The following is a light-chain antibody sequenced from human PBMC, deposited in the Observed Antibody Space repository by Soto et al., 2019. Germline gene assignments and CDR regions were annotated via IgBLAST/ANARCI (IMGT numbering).Light chain of an antibody. Sequence: EIVLTQSPATLSVSRGESSALSGGATRSVSSYLAWYQQKPGQAPRLLIYDVSNRATGIPARFSGSGSGTDFSLTISSLEPEDFAVYYRQQRSHWPRTFGQGTKVDI. CDR1: RSVSSY. CDR2: DVS. J-gene: IGKJ1*01. V-gene: IGKV3-11*01. CDR3: QQRSHWPRT.